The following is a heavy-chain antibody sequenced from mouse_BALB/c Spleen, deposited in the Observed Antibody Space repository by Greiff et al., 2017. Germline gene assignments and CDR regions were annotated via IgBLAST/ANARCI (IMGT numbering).Heavy chain of an antibody. V-gene: IGHV5-4*02. CDR3: ARYRDYGSSPGFAY. CDR1: GFTFSDYY. D-gene: IGHD1-1*01. CDR2: ISDGGSYT. Sequence: EVQLVESGGGLVKPGGSLKLSCAASGFTFSDYYMYWVRQTPEKRLEWVATISDGGSYTYYPDSVKGRFTISSDNAKNNLYLQMSSLKSEDTAMYYCARYRDYGSSPGFAYWGQGTPVTVSA. J-gene: IGHJ3*01.